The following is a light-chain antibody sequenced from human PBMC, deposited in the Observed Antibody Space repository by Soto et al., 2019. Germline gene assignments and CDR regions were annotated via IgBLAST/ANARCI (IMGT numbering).Light chain of an antibody. CDR1: SGSLASNH. V-gene: IGLV6-57*04. CDR2: DDN. Sequence: NFMLTQPHSVSESPGKTVTNSCTRSSGSLASNHVQWYQQRPGSAPTTVIYDDNQTPSGVPDRFSGSIDSSSNSAFLTISGLKTEDASAYHCQYYDSSNHVGFGRGTKLTFL. CDR3: QYYDSSNHVG. J-gene: IGLJ2*01.